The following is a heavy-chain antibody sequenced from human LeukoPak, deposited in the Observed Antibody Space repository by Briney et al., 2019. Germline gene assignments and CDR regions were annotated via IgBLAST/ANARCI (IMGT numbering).Heavy chain of an antibody. V-gene: IGHV1-2*02. Sequence: ASVKVSCKASGYTFTGSGWYLYWLRQAPGQGLECVGWIHPNNGATLYAQKFQGRVAKTTDTSISTAYMELSRLRPDDTAMYYCARDGPAQMVDFDYWGQGTLVIVSS. CDR2: IHPNNGAT. J-gene: IGHJ4*02. D-gene: IGHD3-10*01. CDR3: ARDGPAQMVDFDY. CDR1: GYTFTGSGWY.